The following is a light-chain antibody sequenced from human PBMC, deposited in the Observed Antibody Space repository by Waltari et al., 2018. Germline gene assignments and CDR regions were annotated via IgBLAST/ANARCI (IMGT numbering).Light chain of an antibody. CDR1: SLRSYY. CDR2: GKH. V-gene: IGLV3-19*01. CDR3: NSRDSSGNRGV. Sequence: SSELTQDPAVSVALGQTVRITCQGDSLRSYYASWYQQKPGQAPVLVIYGKHNRPSGIPDRFSGSSSGNTASLTITGAQAEDEADDYCNSRDSSGNRGVFGGGTKLTVL. J-gene: IGLJ2*01.